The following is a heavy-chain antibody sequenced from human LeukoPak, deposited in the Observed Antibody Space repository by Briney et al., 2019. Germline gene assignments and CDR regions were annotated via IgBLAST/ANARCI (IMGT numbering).Heavy chain of an antibody. CDR3: GRDWKLDY. Sequence: GGSLRLSCAASGFTVSSNYMSWVRQAPGKGLEWVSVIYSGGSTYYADSVKGRFTISRDNSRNTLYLQMRSLRVEDTAIYYCGRDWKLDYWGQGSLVTVSS. CDR1: GFTVSSNY. V-gene: IGHV3-53*01. CDR2: IYSGGST. D-gene: IGHD1-1*01. J-gene: IGHJ4*02.